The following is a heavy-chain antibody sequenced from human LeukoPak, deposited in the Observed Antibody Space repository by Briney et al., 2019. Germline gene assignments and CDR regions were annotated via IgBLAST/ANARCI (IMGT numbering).Heavy chain of an antibody. V-gene: IGHV4-34*01. D-gene: IGHD6-19*01. Sequence: SETLSLTCAVYGGSFSGYYWSWIRQPPGKGREWGGEINHSGSTNYNPSLKSRVTISVDTSKNQLSLKLSSVTAADTAVYYCARVFYGSGWSSLYYYYYYMDVWGKGTRVTVSS. CDR2: INHSGST. CDR1: GGSFSGYY. CDR3: ARVFYGSGWSSLYYYYYYMDV. J-gene: IGHJ6*03.